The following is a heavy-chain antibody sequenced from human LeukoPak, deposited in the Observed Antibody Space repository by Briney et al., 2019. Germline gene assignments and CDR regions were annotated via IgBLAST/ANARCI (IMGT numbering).Heavy chain of an antibody. CDR2: ISYDGSNK. D-gene: IGHD4-17*01. CDR1: GFTFSSYA. Sequence: GESLTLSCAVSGFTFSSYALHWVRQAPGKGLEWVAVISYDGSNKYYADSVKVRFTISRDNSKNTLYLQMNSLRAEDTAVYYCARAQILDYGDWIYVDYWGQGTLVTVSS. J-gene: IGHJ4*02. CDR3: ARAQILDYGDWIYVDY. V-gene: IGHV3-30*04.